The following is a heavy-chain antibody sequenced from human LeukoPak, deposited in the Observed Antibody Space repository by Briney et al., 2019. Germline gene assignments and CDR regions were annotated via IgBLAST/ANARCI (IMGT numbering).Heavy chain of an antibody. J-gene: IGHJ6*02. V-gene: IGHV1-46*01. Sequence: ASVKVSCKASGYTFTSYYMHWVRQAPGQGLEWMGIINPSGGSTSYAQKFQGRVTMTRGTSTSTVYMELSSLRSEDTAVYYCARDAYNPYYYYGMDVWGQGTTVTVSS. D-gene: IGHD1-1*01. CDR2: INPSGGST. CDR3: ARDAYNPYYYYGMDV. CDR1: GYTFTSYY.